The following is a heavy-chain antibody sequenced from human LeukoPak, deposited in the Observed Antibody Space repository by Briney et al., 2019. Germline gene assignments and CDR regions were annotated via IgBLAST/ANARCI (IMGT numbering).Heavy chain of an antibody. D-gene: IGHD2-2*01. V-gene: IGHV3-23*01. CDR1: GFTFSSYD. Sequence: GGSLRLSCAASGFTFSSYDMSWVRQAPGKGLEWVSAISGSDDSTYYADSVKGRFTISRDNSKNTLHLQMNSLRAEDTAMYYCAGGTLRVPAAKVDRYYYFYALDVWGQGTTVTVSS. CDR2: ISGSDDST. J-gene: IGHJ6*02. CDR3: AGGTLRVPAAKVDRYYYFYALDV.